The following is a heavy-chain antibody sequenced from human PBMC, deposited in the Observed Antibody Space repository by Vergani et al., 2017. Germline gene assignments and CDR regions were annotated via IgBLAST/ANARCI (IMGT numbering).Heavy chain of an antibody. J-gene: IGHJ5*02. CDR3: ASDTHSGQWADR. D-gene: IGHD6-19*01. Sequence: QVQLQESGPGLVKSSETLSLTCSVSFDSIRNLYCNWIRQPPGKGLEWIGSIHYSENTNYNPSLKTPVTISVDTSKNQFSLTLTSVTAADTAVYYCASDTHSGQWADRWGQGILVTVTS. V-gene: IGHV4-59*11. CDR2: IHYSENT. CDR1: FDSIRNLY.